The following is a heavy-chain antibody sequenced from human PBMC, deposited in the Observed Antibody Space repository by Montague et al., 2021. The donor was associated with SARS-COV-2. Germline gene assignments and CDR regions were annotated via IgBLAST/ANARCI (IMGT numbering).Heavy chain of an antibody. Sequence: SETLSLTCTVSGGSISSYYWSWIRQSAGKGLEWIGRIHTSGSTDYNPSLNSRVTMSVDTSKNQFSLKLSSVTAADTAVYYCASGEYYDCWIGYYSHDYVSDLDVWGQGTTVTVSS. V-gene: IGHV4-4*07. CDR3: ASGEYYDCWIGYYSHDYVSDLDV. CDR2: IHTSGST. D-gene: IGHD3-3*01. CDR1: GGSISSYY. J-gene: IGHJ6*02.